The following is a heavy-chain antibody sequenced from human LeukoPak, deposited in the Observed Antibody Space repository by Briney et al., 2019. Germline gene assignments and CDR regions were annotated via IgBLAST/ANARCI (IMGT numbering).Heavy chain of an antibody. J-gene: IGHJ6*02. D-gene: IGHD4/OR15-4a*01. CDR2: ISDRGDST. CDR3: TKGTIELGV. V-gene: IGHV3-23*01. Sequence: GGSLRLSCAASGFTFSSYAMSWVRQAPGKGLEWVSAISDRGDSTYYADSVKGRFTISRDNSKDTVFLQLNSLRVEDTALYYCTKGTIELGVWGQGTTVTVSS. CDR1: GFTFSSYA.